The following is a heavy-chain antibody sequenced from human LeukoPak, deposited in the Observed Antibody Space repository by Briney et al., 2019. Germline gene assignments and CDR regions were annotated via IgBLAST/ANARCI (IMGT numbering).Heavy chain of an antibody. V-gene: IGHV3-74*01. CDR1: GFSFNTFW. J-gene: IGHJ4*02. D-gene: IGHD1-26*01. Sequence: PGGSLRLSCVASGFSFNTFWMHWVRQVPGKGLVWVSRISSDGRTTIYADSVKGRFTVFRDSAKNSLFLQMTSLTGEDTAVYFCARGGDYFDYWGQGALVTVSS. CDR2: ISSDGRTT. CDR3: ARGGDYFDY.